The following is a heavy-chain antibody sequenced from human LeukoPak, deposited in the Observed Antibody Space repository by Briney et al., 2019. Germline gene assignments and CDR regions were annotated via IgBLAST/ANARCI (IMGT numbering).Heavy chain of an antibody. CDR1: GGSISSGSYY. CDR3: ARRYYYDIPPDY. D-gene: IGHD3-22*01. J-gene: IGHJ4*02. Sequence: SETLSLTCTVSGGSISSGSYYWSWIRQPAGKGLEWIGRIYTSGSTNYNPSLKSRVTISVDTSKNQFSLKLSSVTAADTAVYYCARRYYYDIPPDYWGQGTLVTVSS. CDR2: IYTSGST. V-gene: IGHV4-61*02.